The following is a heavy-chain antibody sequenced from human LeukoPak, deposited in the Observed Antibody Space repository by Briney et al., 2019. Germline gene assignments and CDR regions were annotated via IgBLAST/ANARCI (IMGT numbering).Heavy chain of an antibody. D-gene: IGHD5-18*01. CDR1: GGSISSGGYY. V-gene: IGHV4-39*01. J-gene: IGHJ6*02. CDR3: ARPRMYSYGFLGRITNYYYYGMDV. CDR2: IYYSGTT. Sequence: SQTLSLTCTVSGGSISSGGYYWGWIRQPPGKGLEWIGSIYYSGTTHYNPSLKSRITISVDTSTNQFSLKVISVTAADTAVYYCARPRMYSYGFLGRITNYYYYGMDVWGQGTTVTVSS.